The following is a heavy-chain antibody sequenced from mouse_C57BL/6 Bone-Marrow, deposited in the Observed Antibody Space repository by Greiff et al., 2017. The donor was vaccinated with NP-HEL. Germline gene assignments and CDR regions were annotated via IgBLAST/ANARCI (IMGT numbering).Heavy chain of an antibody. J-gene: IGHJ4*01. CDR1: GFTFSDYY. V-gene: IGHV5-16*01. CDR2: INYDGSST. CDR3: ARWGITTVVANAMDY. Sequence: DVKLVESEGGLVQPGSSMKLSCTASGFTFSDYYMAWVRQVPEKGLEWVANINYDGSSTYYLDSLKSRFIISRDNAKNILYLQMSSLKSEDTATYYCARWGITTVVANAMDYWGQGTSVTVSS. D-gene: IGHD1-1*01.